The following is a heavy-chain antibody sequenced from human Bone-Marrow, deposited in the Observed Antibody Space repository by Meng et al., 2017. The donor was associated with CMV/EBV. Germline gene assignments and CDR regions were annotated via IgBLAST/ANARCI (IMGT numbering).Heavy chain of an antibody. Sequence: GGSLRLSCAASGFAFSSYNMNWVRQAPGKGLEWVSYISSSGLTIYYADSVKGRFTISRDNAANSLYLQMNNLRAEDTAVYYCARGCSTSCYYGMDVWGQGTTVTVSS. V-gene: IGHV3-48*03. CDR1: GFAFSSYN. J-gene: IGHJ6*02. D-gene: IGHD2-2*01. CDR3: ARGCSTSCYYGMDV. CDR2: ISSSGLTI.